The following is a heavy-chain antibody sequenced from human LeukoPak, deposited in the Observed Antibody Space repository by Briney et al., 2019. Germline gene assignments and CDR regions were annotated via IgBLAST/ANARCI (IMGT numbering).Heavy chain of an antibody. D-gene: IGHD6-6*01. CDR3: ARSIAAWSYFDY. V-gene: IGHV4-59*08. J-gene: IGHJ4*02. Sequence: SETLSLTCTVSGGSISRYYWSWLRQPPGKGLEWIGYIYYSGSTNYNPSLKSRVTISVDTSKNQFSLKLSSVTAADTAVYYCARSIAAWSYFDYWGQGTLVTVSS. CDR1: GGSISRYY. CDR2: IYYSGST.